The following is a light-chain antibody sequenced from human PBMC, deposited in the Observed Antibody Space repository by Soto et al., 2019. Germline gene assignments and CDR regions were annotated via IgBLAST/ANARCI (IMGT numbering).Light chain of an antibody. J-gene: IGKJ4*01. V-gene: IGKV3-20*01. Sequence: EIVMTQSPGTLSLSPGERATLSCRASQSVSSSYLAWYQQKPGQAPRLLIYGASSRATGIPDRFSGSGSGTDFTLTISRLEPEDFAVYYCQKYGSSPLTCGGGNKGDIK. CDR3: QKYGSSPLT. CDR1: QSVSSSY. CDR2: GAS.